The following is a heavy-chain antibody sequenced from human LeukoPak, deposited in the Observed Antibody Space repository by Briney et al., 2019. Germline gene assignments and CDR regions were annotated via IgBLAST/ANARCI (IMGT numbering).Heavy chain of an antibody. CDR2: ISWNSGSM. J-gene: IGHJ6*03. V-gene: IGHV3-9*01. CDR3: AKDNRPDHYYMDV. Sequence: GGSLRLSCVASGFTFDDYAMHWVRQAPGKGLEWVSGISWNSGSMAYADSVKGRFTISRDNAKNSLYLQMNSLRAEDTALYYCAKDNRPDHYYMDVWGKGTTVTVSS. CDR1: GFTFDDYA.